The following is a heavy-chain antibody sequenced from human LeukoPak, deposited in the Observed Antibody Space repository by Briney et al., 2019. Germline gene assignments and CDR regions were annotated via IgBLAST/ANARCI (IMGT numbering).Heavy chain of an antibody. V-gene: IGHV4-61*02. CDR3: ARVVPAAIRGPYYYYYYMDV. J-gene: IGHJ6*03. CDR1: GGSISSGSYY. CDR2: IYTSGST. Sequence: PSETLPLTCTVSGGSISSGSYYWSWIRQPAGKGLEWIGRIYTSGSTNYNPSLKSRVTISVDTSKNQFSLKLSSVTAADTAVYYCARVVPAAIRGPYYYYYYMDVWGKGTTVTVSS. D-gene: IGHD2-2*02.